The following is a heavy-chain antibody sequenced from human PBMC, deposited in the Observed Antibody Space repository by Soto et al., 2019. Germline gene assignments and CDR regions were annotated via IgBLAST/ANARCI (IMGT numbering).Heavy chain of an antibody. CDR2: IYRGGST. CDR1: GFTVSTNY. CDR3: ATGPYYYDDSGPPPGD. J-gene: IGHJ1*01. Sequence: EVQLVESGGGLIQPGGSLRLSCAASGFTVSTNYMSWVRQAPGKGLEWVSLIYRGGSTYYADSVKGRFTISRDNSKNSLYLQMNSLRAEHTAINYCATGPYYYDDSGPPPGDWRQGTLVTVSS. V-gene: IGHV3-53*01. D-gene: IGHD3-22*01.